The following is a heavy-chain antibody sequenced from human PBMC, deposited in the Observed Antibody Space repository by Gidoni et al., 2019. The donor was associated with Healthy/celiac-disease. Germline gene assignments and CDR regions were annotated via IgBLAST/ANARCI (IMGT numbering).Heavy chain of an antibody. Sequence: EVQLLESGGGLVQPGGSLRLSCAASGFPFSSYAMSWVRQAPGKGLEWVSAISGSGGSTYYADSVKGRFTISRDNSKNTLYLQMNSLRAEDTAVYYCALGGYSGTTDGGFDYWGQGTLVTVSS. CDR1: GFPFSSYA. CDR2: ISGSGGST. J-gene: IGHJ4*02. CDR3: ALGGYSGTTDGGFDY. V-gene: IGHV3-23*01. D-gene: IGHD5-12*01.